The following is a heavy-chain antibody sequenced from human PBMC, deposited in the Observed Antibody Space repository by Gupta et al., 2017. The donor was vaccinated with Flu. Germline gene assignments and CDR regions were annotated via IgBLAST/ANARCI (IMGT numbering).Heavy chain of an antibody. CDR2: ISYDGTNK. Sequence: QVQLVESGGGVVQPGRSLRLSCSASGFPFSSNGFHWVRQAPGKGLEWVALISYDGTNKYSADSVKGRFAISRDNSKNTLYLQMNSLRAGDTAVYYCAKDHGLSHYNYYMDVWGKGTTVTVSS. CDR3: AKDHGLSHYNYYMDV. D-gene: IGHD2-2*02. V-gene: IGHV3-30*18. J-gene: IGHJ6*03. CDR1: GFPFSSNG.